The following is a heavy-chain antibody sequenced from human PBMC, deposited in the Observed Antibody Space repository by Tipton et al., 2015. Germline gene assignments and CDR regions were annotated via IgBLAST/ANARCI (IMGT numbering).Heavy chain of an antibody. CDR1: GFTFSAHY. CDR2: SRNEANGYTT. Sequence: SLRLSCAASGFTFSAHYMDWVRQAPGQGLEWVGRSRNEANGYTTVYAASVSGRFTISRDDSKNSLYLQMNSLKSEDTAVYYCARVGSGWYFDFWGQGTLVTVSS. J-gene: IGHJ4*02. CDR3: ARVGSGWYFDF. V-gene: IGHV3-72*01. D-gene: IGHD6-25*01.